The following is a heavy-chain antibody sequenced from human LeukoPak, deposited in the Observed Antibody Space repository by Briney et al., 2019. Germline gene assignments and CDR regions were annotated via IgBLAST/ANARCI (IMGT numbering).Heavy chain of an antibody. Sequence: SETLSLTCAVYGGSFSVDYWSCIREPPGKGLEWSGEINHSVSTNYNPSLRSRVTISVDTSKNQFSLKLSSVTAADTAVYYCATVDYDTSLYGYDAFDIWGQGTMVTVSS. CDR1: GGSFSVDY. CDR3: ATVDYDTSLYGYDAFDI. V-gene: IGHV4-34*01. D-gene: IGHD3-9*01. J-gene: IGHJ3*02. CDR2: INHSVST.